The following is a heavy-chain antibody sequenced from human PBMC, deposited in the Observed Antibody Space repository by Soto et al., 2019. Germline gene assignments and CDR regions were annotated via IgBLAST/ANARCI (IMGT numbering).Heavy chain of an antibody. CDR1: GGSFSGYY. V-gene: IGHV4-34*01. J-gene: IGHJ6*02. CDR2: INHSGST. D-gene: IGHD3-3*01. CDR3: ARGVRGDFWSGYEGPYYGMDV. Sequence: SETLSLTCAVYGGSFSGYYWSWIRQPPGKGLEWIGEINHSGSTNYNPSLNSRVTISVDTSKNQFSLKLSSVTAADTALYYCARGVRGDFWSGYEGPYYGMDVWGQGTSVTVSS.